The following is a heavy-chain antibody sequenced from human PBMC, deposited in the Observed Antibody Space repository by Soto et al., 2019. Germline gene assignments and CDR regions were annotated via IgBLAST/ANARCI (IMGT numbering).Heavy chain of an antibody. CDR1: GGTFSSYA. J-gene: IGHJ5*02. CDR3: ARDMRIAVAGTGGGFDP. D-gene: IGHD6-19*01. Sequence: QVQLVQSGAEVKKPGSSVKVSCKASGGTFSSYAISWVRQAPGQGLEWMGGIIPIFGTANYAQKFQGRVTITEDKSTSTAYMELSSLRSEDTAVYYCARDMRIAVAGTGGGFDPWGQGTLVTVSS. V-gene: IGHV1-69*06. CDR2: IIPIFGTA.